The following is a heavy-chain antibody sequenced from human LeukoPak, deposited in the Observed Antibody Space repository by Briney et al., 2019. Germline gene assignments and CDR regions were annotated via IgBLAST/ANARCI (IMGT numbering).Heavy chain of an antibody. Sequence: GGSLRLSCAASGFTFSSYGMHCVRQAPGKGLGRVAFIRYVGSSKYYADSVKGRFTISRDNSKNTLYLQMNSLRAEDTAVYYCAKDFLCLRYFDWCGGDYWGQGTLVTVSS. V-gene: IGHV3-30*02. CDR1: GFTFSSYG. D-gene: IGHD3-9*01. CDR3: AKDFLCLRYFDWCGGDY. CDR2: IRYVGSSK. J-gene: IGHJ4*02.